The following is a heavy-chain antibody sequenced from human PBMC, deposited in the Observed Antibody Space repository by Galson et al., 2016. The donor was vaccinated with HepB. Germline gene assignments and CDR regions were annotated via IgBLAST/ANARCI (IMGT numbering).Heavy chain of an antibody. CDR2: SYYSGST. CDR1: GGSISSYY. V-gene: IGHV4-59*01. CDR3: ARENRWSGYYYYGMDV. Sequence: ETLSLTCTVSGGSISSYYWSWIRQPPGKGLEWIGYSYYSGSTNYNPSLKSRVTMSVDTSKNHFSLKLSSVTAADTAVDYCARENRWSGYYYYGMDVWGQGTTVTVSS. J-gene: IGHJ6*02. D-gene: IGHD4-23*01.